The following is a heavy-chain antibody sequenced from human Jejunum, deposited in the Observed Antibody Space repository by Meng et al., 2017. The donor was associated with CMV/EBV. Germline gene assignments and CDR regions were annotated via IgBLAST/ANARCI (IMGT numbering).Heavy chain of an antibody. Sequence: QVKQVEVGGGVVQAGGSLRLSFAAFGFNFRNFGMHWVRQSPGKGLEWVVFIRNDGSEIYYVDSVKGRFTISRDNSKNTVYLQMNSLRVEDTGVYYCVKDKGRTALDYWGQGSLVTVSS. V-gene: IGHV3-30*02. CDR3: VKDKGRTALDY. CDR1: GFNFRNFG. J-gene: IGHJ4*02. CDR2: IRNDGSEI. D-gene: IGHD3-10*01.